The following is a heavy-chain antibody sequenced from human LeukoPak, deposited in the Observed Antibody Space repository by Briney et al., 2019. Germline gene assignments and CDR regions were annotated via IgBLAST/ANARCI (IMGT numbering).Heavy chain of an antibody. CDR1: GFTFSSYR. CDR3: ARRYCGSPSCVNWFDP. J-gene: IGHJ5*02. Sequence: PGGSLRLSCAASGFTFSSYRMYWVRQAPGKGLVWVSRINGDGSSTSYADSVKGRFTISRDNAKNTLFLQMNSLRAEDTAVYYCARRYCGSPSCVNWFDPWGQGALVTVSS. V-gene: IGHV3-74*01. D-gene: IGHD2-2*01. CDR2: INGDGSST.